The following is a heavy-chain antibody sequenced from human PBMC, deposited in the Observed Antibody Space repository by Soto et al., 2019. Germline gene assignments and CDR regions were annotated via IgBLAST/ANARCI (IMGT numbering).Heavy chain of an antibody. D-gene: IGHD6-13*01. V-gene: IGHV3-23*01. CDR2: ISGSGGST. Sequence: GVLRLSCAASGFTFSSYAMSWVRQAPGKGLEWVSAISGSGGSTYYADSVKGRFTISRDNSKNTLYLQMNSLRAEDTAVYYCAKDYSSSPGYFDYWGQGTLVTVSS. CDR1: GFTFSSYA. CDR3: AKDYSSSPGYFDY. J-gene: IGHJ4*02.